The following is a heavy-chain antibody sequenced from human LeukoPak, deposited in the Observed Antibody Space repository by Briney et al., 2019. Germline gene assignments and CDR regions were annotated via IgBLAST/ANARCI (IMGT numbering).Heavy chain of an antibody. J-gene: IGHJ4*02. CDR2: IIPILGIP. D-gene: IGHD2-15*01. V-gene: IGHV1-69*04. CDR3: ARGYCSGGSCSRPRGGPRLFDY. CDR1: GGTFSSYA. Sequence: ASVKVSCKASGGTFSSYAISWVRQAPGQGLEWMGRIIPILGIPNYAQKFQDRVSITADKSTSTAYMELSSLRSEDTAVYYCARGYCSGGSCSRPRGGPRLFDYWGQGTLVTVSS.